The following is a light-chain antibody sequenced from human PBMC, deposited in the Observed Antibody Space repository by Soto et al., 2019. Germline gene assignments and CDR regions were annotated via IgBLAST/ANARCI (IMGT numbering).Light chain of an antibody. J-gene: IGKJ4*01. CDR2: GAS. V-gene: IGKV3-15*01. CDR1: QSVRNN. Sequence: EIVMTQSPATLSVSPGERATLSCRASQSVRNNLAWYQQRPGRAPRLLIYGASTRASGIPARFSGSGSGTEFTLTISSLQSEDLAVYHCQHCENLPLTFGGGTKVEIK. CDR3: QHCENLPLT.